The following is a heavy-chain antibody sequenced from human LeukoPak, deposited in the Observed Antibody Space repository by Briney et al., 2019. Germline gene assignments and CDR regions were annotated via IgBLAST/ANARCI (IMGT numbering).Heavy chain of an antibody. J-gene: IGHJ6*02. CDR1: GGTFSSYA. D-gene: IGHD3-16*02. CDR3: ARDLDDSYTNYYGMDV. CDR2: VIPIFGTA. V-gene: IGHV1-69*01. Sequence: ASVQVSCMASGGTFSSYAISWVRQAPGQGREWVGGVIPIFGTANYAQKFQGRVTITADESTSTAYMELSSLRSEDTAVYYCARDLDDSYTNYYGMDVWGQGTTVTVSS.